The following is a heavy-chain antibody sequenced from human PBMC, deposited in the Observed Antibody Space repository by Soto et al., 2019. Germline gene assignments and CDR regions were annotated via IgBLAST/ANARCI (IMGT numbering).Heavy chain of an antibody. CDR2: ISYDGSDK. CDR1: GFSLSSYG. J-gene: IGHJ4*02. Sequence: GGSLRLSCAASGFSLSSYGMHWVRQAPGKGLEWVAIISYDGSDKYYADSVKGRFTISRDNSKNTLFLQMNSLRAEDTAVYYCAKPYYYSSSGYYYFDSLGQGTLVTVSS. CDR3: AKPYYYSSSGYYYFDS. V-gene: IGHV3-30*18. D-gene: IGHD3-22*01.